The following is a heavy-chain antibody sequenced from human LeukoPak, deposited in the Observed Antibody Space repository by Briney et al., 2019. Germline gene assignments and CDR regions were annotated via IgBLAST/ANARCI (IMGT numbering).Heavy chain of an antibody. CDR3: AADYGSSSSVPDY. CDR2: ISPAGGTT. J-gene: IGHJ4*02. D-gene: IGHD6-6*01. Sequence: PGGSLRLSCAVSGFTFSSEAMGWVRQLPGGGLEWVSTISPAGGTTYYAESMKGRFTISRDNSKNTLYLQMNSLRAEDTAVYYCAADYGSSSSVPDYWGQGTLVTVSS. CDR1: GFTFSSEA. V-gene: IGHV3-23*01.